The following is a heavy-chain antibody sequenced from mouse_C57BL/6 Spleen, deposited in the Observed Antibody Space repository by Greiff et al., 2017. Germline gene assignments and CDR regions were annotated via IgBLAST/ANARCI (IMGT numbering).Heavy chain of an antibody. D-gene: IGHD1-1*01. CDR2: IDPNSGGT. Sequence: QVHVKQPGAELVKPGASVKMSCKASGYTFTSYWMNWVKQRPGRGLEWIGRIDPNSGGTKYNEKFKRKATLTVDKSSSTAYMQLSSLTSEDSAVYYCARRLVTGCCYDYWGQGTTLTVAT. V-gene: IGHV1-72*01. J-gene: IGHJ2*01. CDR1: GYTFTSYW. CDR3: ARRLVTGCCYDY.